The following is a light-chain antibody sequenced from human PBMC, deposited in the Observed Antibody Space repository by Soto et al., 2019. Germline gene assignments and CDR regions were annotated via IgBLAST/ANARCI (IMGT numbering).Light chain of an antibody. CDR1: SGRSTYT. V-gene: IGLV4-60*02. Sequence: QLVLTQSSSASASLGSSVKVTCTLSSGRSTYTIAWHQQQPGKAPRYLMKLESSGTYNKGSGVPDRFSGSSSGADRYLTISNLQFEDEAAYYCETWDSNTQVFGGGTKLTVL. CDR3: ETWDSNTQV. CDR2: LESSGTY. J-gene: IGLJ2*01.